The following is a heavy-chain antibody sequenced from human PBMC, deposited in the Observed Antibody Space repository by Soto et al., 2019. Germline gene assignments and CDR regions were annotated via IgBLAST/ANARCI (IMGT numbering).Heavy chain of an antibody. Sequence: QVQLVESGGGLVKPGGSLRLSCAASGFIFSDYFMSWVRQSPGKGLEWLSYISTSGSTIYYADSVKGRFTISRDNAKNSLYLQMNSLRAEDTAVYYCARATKDDFWSGYYPDYWGQGTLVTVSS. CDR3: ARATKDDFWSGYYPDY. D-gene: IGHD3-3*01. J-gene: IGHJ4*02. CDR1: GFIFSDYF. CDR2: ISTSGSTI. V-gene: IGHV3-11*01.